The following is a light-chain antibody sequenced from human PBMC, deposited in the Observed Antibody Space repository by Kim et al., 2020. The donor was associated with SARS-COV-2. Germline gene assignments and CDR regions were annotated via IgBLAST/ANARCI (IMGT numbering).Light chain of an antibody. Sequence: SSGGRATLSCRASRGVNSDYLAWYQHKPGQIPRLLMFGTSKRATGIPDRFTGSGSGTDFTLTISRLEPEDFAVYYCQQYGSSPGTFGQGTKVDIK. CDR1: RGVNSDY. CDR3: QQYGSSPGT. V-gene: IGKV3-20*01. CDR2: GTS. J-gene: IGKJ1*01.